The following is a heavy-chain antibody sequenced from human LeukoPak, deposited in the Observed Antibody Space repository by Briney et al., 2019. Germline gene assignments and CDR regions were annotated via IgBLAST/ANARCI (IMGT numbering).Heavy chain of an antibody. J-gene: IGHJ4*02. D-gene: IGHD4/OR15-4a*01. V-gene: IGHV3-30*18. Sequence: PGGSLRLSCAASGFTFSSYGMHWVRQAPGKGLERVAVISYDGSNKYYADSVKGRFTISRDNSKNTLYLQMNSLRAEDTAVYYCAKGGTNVDYWGQGTLVTVSS. CDR2: ISYDGSNK. CDR3: AKGGTNVDY. CDR1: GFTFSSYG.